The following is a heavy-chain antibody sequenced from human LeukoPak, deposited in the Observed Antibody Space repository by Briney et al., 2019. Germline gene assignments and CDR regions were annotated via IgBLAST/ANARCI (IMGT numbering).Heavy chain of an antibody. J-gene: IGHJ4*02. CDR1: GFTFSSYW. D-gene: IGHD1-20*01. CDR3: AREGPNWNDAPIDY. Sequence: PGGSLRLSCAASGFTFSSYWMSWVRQAPGKGLEWVANIKQDGSEKYYVDSVKGRFTISRDNAKNSLYLQMNSLRAEDTAVYYCAREGPNWNDAPIDYWGQGTLVTVSS. CDR2: IKQDGSEK. V-gene: IGHV3-7*01.